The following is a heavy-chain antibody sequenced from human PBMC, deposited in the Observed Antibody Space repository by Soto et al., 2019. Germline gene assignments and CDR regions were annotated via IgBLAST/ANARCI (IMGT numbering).Heavy chain of an antibody. CDR1: GFTFSSYA. CDR3: ARGGGIVLMVYAPNWFDP. D-gene: IGHD2-8*01. V-gene: IGHV3-23*01. Sequence: EVQLLESGGGLVQPGGSLRLSCAASGFTFSSYAMSWVRQAPGKGLEWVSAISGSGGSTYYADSVKGRFTISRDNSKNTLYLQMNSLRAEDTAVYHCARGGGIVLMVYAPNWFDPWGQGTLVTVSS. CDR2: ISGSGGST. J-gene: IGHJ5*02.